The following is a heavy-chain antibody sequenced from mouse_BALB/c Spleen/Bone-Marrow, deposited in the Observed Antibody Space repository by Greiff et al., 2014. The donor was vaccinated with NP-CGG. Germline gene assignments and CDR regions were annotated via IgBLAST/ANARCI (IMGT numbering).Heavy chain of an antibody. D-gene: IGHD1-1*01. Sequence: VQLQQSGAELVKPGGSVKLSCTASGFNIKDTYMHWVKQRPEKGLEWIGRIDTADGYAKYDPKLQGRVTITTDKSSNTAYLQLSSLTSEDTAVYYCAAYFYESSQFAYWGQGTLVTVSA. J-gene: IGHJ3*01. CDR2: IDTADGYA. V-gene: IGHV14-3*02. CDR3: AAYFYESSQFAY. CDR1: GFNIKDTY.